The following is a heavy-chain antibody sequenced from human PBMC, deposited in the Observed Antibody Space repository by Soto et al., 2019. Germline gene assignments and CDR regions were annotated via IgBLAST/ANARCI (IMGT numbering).Heavy chain of an antibody. J-gene: IGHJ3*02. D-gene: IGHD3-22*01. CDR3: ARIVVVITTPRSDAFDI. V-gene: IGHV3-21*01. CDR2: ISSSSSYI. CDR1: GFTFSSYS. Sequence: GGSLRLSCAASGFTFSSYSMNWVRQAPGKGLEWVSSISSSSSYIYYADSVKGRFTISRDNAKNSLYLQMNSLRAEDTAVYYCARIVVVITTPRSDAFDIWGQGTMGTVSS.